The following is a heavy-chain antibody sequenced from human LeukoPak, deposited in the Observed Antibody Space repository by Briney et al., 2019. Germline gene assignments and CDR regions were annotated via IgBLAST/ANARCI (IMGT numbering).Heavy chain of an antibody. V-gene: IGHV3-9*01. Sequence: GGSLRLSCAASGFTFSSYAMSWVRQAPGKGLEWVSGISWNSGSIGYADSVKGRFTISRDNAKNSLYLQMNSLRAEDTALYYCAKDLDWELRAFDIWGQGTMVTVSS. J-gene: IGHJ3*02. CDR1: GFTFSSYA. CDR3: AKDLDWELRAFDI. D-gene: IGHD1-26*01. CDR2: ISWNSGSI.